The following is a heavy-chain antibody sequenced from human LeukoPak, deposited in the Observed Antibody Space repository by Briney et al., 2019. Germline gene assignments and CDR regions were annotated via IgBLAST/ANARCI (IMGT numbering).Heavy chain of an antibody. CDR2: ISYDGRNK. D-gene: IGHD3-10*01. CDR3: ARDLYYYGSGSFGKYYYYAMDV. V-gene: IGHV3-30*04. CDR1: GGTFSSYA. J-gene: IGHJ6*02. Sequence: SCKASGGTFSSYAMHWVRQAPGKGLEWVAVISYDGRNKYYADFVKGRFTISRDNSKNTLYLQMNSLRAEDTAVYYCARDLYYYGSGSFGKYYYYAMDVWGQGTTVTVSS.